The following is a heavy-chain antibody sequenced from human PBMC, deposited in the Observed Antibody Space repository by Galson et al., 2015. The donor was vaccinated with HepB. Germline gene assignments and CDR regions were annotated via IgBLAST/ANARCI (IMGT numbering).Heavy chain of an antibody. V-gene: IGHV3-64D*06. CDR2: ISSNGGST. CDR3: VKEGESESIVGATAYFDY. D-gene: IGHD1-26*01. CDR1: GFTFSSYA. Sequence: SLRLSCAASGFTFSSYAMHWVRQAPGKGLEYVSAISSNGGSTYYADSVKGRFTISRDNSKNTLYLQMSSLRAEDTAVYYCVKEGESESIVGATAYFDYWGQGTLVTVSS. J-gene: IGHJ4*02.